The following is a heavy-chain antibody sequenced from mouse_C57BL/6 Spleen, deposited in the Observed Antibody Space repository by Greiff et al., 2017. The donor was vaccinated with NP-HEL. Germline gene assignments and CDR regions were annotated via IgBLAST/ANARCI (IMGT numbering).Heavy chain of an antibody. CDR2: ISYDGSN. CDR3: AKDYDAMDY. J-gene: IGHJ4*01. Sequence: EVKLQESGPGLVKPSQSLSLTCSVTGYSITSGYYWNWIRQFPGNKLEWMGYISYDGSNNYNPSLKNRISITRDTSKNQFFLKLNSVTTEDTATYYCAKDYDAMDYWGQGTSVTVSS. CDR1: GYSITSGYY. V-gene: IGHV3-6*01.